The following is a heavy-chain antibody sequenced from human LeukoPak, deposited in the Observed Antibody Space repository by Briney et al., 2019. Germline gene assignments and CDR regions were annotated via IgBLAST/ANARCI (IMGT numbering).Heavy chain of an antibody. J-gene: IGHJ4*02. Sequence: GGSLRLSCAASGFTFSNYNMNWVRQAPGKGLEWVSSIGSSSSYITYADSVKGRFTISRDNAKNSLYLQMHSLRAEDTAVYYCARDSQAVGTDFDYWGQGTLVTVSS. D-gene: IGHD6-13*01. CDR1: GFTFSNYN. CDR2: IGSSSSYI. V-gene: IGHV3-21*01. CDR3: ARDSQAVGTDFDY.